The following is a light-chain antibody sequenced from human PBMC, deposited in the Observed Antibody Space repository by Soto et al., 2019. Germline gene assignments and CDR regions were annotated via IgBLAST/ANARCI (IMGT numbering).Light chain of an antibody. CDR1: SSDVGTYKP. Sequence: QSALTQPSSVSGSAGQSNTISCTGTSSDVGTYKPVSWYQQHPGKAPKVIIYDDSKRRSAVSNRFPGSKSGNTASLTISGLQAEDEADYYCCSFAGSSTWFGGGTKVTVL. CDR3: CSFAGSSTW. CDR2: DDS. V-gene: IGLV2-23*01. J-gene: IGLJ3*02.